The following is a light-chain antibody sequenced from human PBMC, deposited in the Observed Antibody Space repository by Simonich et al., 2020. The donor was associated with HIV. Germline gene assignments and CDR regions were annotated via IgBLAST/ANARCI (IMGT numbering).Light chain of an antibody. CDR3: QQYNTYSIT. V-gene: IGKV1-39*01. CDR1: QSISRY. J-gene: IGKJ4*01. CDR2: AAS. Sequence: DIQMTQSPSSLSEYVGDKFTITCRASQSISRYLNWYQQKPGKAPRLLIYAASSLQSGVPSRFSGSGSGTDFTLTISSLQPDDFATYYCQQYNTYSITFGGGTKVEIK.